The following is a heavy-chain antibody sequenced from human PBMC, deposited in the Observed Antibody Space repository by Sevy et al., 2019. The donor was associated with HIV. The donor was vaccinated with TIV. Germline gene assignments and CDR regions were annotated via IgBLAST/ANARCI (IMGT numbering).Heavy chain of an antibody. Sequence: SEILSLTCAVSAYSVSSAYSWGWIRQPPGKGLEWIGNIYQSGNTYYNPSLKTRVTISVDTSNNQFSLRLTSVTAADTAVYHVASFGRLLIISGDVFEIWGQGTMVTVSS. J-gene: IGHJ3*02. CDR3: ASFGRLLIISGDVFEI. CDR2: IYQSGNT. D-gene: IGHD3-9*01. CDR1: AYSVSSAYS. V-gene: IGHV4-38-2*01.